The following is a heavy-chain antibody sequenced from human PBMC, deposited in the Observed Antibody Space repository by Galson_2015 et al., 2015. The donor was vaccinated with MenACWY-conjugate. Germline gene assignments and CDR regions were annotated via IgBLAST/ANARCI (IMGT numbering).Heavy chain of an antibody. CDR1: GFTVSGRY. CDR2: IYRGGET. V-gene: IGHV3-53*01. Sequence: SLRLSCAASGFTVSGRYMTWGRQPPGKGLEWGSVIYRGGETYYANSVKGRFTISRDNSKNTLYLQMNSLRAEDTAVYYCASPYPGERDGHNWVYLDYWGQGTLVTVSS. J-gene: IGHJ4*02. CDR3: ASPYPGERDGHNWVYLDY. D-gene: IGHD5-24*01.